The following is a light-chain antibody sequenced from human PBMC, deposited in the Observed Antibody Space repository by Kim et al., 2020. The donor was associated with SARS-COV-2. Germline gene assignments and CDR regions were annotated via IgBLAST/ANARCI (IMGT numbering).Light chain of an antibody. V-gene: IGKV3-20*01. CDR3: QQYGSSPYT. CDR2: GAS. J-gene: IGKJ2*01. CDR1: QRVSNNY. Sequence: WSPGKEATHSCTASQRVSNNYIAWYQQKPGRAPGLLIYGASTRATGIPDRFSGSGSGTDFTLTINRLEPEDFAVYYCQQYGSSPYTFGQGTKLEI.